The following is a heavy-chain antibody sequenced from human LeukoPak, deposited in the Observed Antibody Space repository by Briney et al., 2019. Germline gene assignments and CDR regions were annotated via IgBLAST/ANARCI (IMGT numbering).Heavy chain of an antibody. D-gene: IGHD3-10*01. CDR3: ARGCGSGYYFDY. V-gene: IGHV3-23*01. Sequence: GGSPRLSCAASGFTFNSYAMSWVRQAPGKGLEWVSVISGSGGSTYYADSVKGRFTISRDNSKNTLYLQMNSLRAEDTAVYYCARGCGSGYYFDYWGQGTLVTVSS. CDR2: ISGSGGST. J-gene: IGHJ4*01. CDR1: GFTFNSYA.